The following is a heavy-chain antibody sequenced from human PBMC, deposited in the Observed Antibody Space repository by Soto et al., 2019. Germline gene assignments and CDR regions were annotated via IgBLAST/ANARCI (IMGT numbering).Heavy chain of an antibody. Sequence: GASVKVSCKASGYTFTSYDINWLRRATGQGLEWMGWMNPNSGNTGYAQKFQGRVTMTRNTSISTAYMELSSLRSEDTAVYYCARGVPAATLYGMDVWGQGTTVTVSS. CDR2: MNPNSGNT. CDR3: ARGVPAATLYGMDV. CDR1: GYTFTSYD. D-gene: IGHD2-2*01. J-gene: IGHJ6*02. V-gene: IGHV1-8*01.